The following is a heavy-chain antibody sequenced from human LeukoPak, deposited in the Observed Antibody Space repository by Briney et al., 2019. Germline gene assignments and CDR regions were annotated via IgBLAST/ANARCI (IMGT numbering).Heavy chain of an antibody. CDR1: GGSFSSGGYF. J-gene: IGHJ4*02. CDR2: IYHSGST. CDR3: ARLGIAARGGQNY. V-gene: IGHV4-30-2*01. D-gene: IGHD6-6*01. Sequence: SETLSLTCTVSGGSFSSGGYFWSWIRQPPGKGLEWIAYIYHSGSTYYHPSLKSRVTISVDKSKNQFSLKLSSVTAADTAVYYCARLGIAARGGQNYWGQGTLVTVSS.